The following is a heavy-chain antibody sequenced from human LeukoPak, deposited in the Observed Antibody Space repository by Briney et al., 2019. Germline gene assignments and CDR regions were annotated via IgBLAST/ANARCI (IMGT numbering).Heavy chain of an antibody. V-gene: IGHV4-39*07. D-gene: IGHD6-6*01. CDR2: VDYTGNT. J-gene: IGHJ4*01. Sequence: WGWIRQPPGKGLEWIGSVDYTGNTYYKPSLRSRLTISVDMSRNQFSLILTSVTAADTALYYCARGGSSFYGYFRFWGHGTLVTVSS. CDR3: ARGGSSFYGYFRF.